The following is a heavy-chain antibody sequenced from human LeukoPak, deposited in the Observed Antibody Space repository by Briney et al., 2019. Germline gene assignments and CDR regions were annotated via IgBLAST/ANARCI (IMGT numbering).Heavy chain of an antibody. D-gene: IGHD4-17*01. CDR3: ARRTVTTPFDY. J-gene: IGHJ4*02. V-gene: IGHV4-34*01. CDR1: GGSFSGYY. CDR2: INHSGST. Sequence: SETLSLTCAVYGGSFSGYYWSWIRQPPGKGLEWIGEINHSGSTNYNPSLKSRVTISVDTSKNQFSLKLSSVTAADTAVYYCARRTVTTPFDYWGQGTLVTVSS.